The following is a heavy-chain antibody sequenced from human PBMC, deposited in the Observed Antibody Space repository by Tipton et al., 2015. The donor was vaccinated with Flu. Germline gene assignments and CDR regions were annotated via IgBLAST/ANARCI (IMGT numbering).Heavy chain of an antibody. CDR1: GDSITSDYY. J-gene: IGHJ5*01. CDR3: ARRDYSNYVSEPKSWFDS. V-gene: IGHV4-38-2*01. D-gene: IGHD4-11*01. CDR2: IYRSGST. Sequence: TLSLTCAVSGDSITSDYYWGGIRQPPGKRLEWIASIYRSGSTDYNPPLRRRVTISLDTSKNQFSLKMRSVTAADMAVYYCARRDYSNYVSEPKSWFDSWGQGTLVTVSS.